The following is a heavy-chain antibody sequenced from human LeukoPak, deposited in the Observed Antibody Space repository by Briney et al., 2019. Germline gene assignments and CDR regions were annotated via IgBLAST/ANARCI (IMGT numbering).Heavy chain of an antibody. Sequence: SETLSLTCTVSGGSISSGDYYWSWIRQPPGTGLAWIGYIYYSGSTYYNPSLKSRVTISVDTSKNQFSLKLSSVTAADTAVYYCASSREDYYGSGSYDYWGQGTLVTVSS. CDR2: IYYSGST. CDR1: GGSISSGDYY. V-gene: IGHV4-30-4*01. D-gene: IGHD3-10*01. J-gene: IGHJ4*02. CDR3: ASSREDYYGSGSYDY.